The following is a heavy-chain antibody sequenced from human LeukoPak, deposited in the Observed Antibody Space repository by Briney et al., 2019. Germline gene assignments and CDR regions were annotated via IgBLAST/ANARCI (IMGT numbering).Heavy chain of an antibody. CDR2: INPNSGGT. J-gene: IGHJ3*02. D-gene: IGHD3-22*01. CDR1: GYTFTGYY. Sequence: GASVKVSCKASGYTFTGYYMHWVRQAPGQGLEWMGWINPNSGGTNYAQKFQGRVTMTRDTSISTAYMELSSLRSEDTAVYYCAVHYYDSSGDAFDIWGQGTMVTVSS. CDR3: AVHYYDSSGDAFDI. V-gene: IGHV1-2*02.